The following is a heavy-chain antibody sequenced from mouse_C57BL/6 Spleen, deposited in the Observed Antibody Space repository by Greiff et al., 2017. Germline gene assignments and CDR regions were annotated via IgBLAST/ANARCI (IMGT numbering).Heavy chain of an antibody. CDR3: ARNDYDGLYYAMDY. D-gene: IGHD2-4*01. CDR2: IWSGGST. CDR1: GFSLTSYG. Sequence: QVQLKQSGPGLVQPSQSLSITCTVSGFSLTSYGVHWVRQSPGKGLEWLGVIWSGGSTDYNAAFISRLSISKDNSKSQVFFKMNSLQADDTAIYYCARNDYDGLYYAMDYWGQGTSVTVSS. V-gene: IGHV2-2*01. J-gene: IGHJ4*01.